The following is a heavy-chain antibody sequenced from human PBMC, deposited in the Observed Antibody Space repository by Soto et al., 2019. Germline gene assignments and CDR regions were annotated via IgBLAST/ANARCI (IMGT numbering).Heavy chain of an antibody. Sequence: PGGSLRLSCAASGFTFSSYGMHWVRQAPGKGLEWVAVIWYDGSNKYYADSVKGRFTISRDNSKNTLYLQMNSLRAEDTAVYYCARESFAVGSYGMDVWGQGTTVTVSS. CDR2: IWYDGSNK. J-gene: IGHJ6*02. V-gene: IGHV3-33*01. CDR1: GFTFSSYG. CDR3: ARESFAVGSYGMDV. D-gene: IGHD2-2*03.